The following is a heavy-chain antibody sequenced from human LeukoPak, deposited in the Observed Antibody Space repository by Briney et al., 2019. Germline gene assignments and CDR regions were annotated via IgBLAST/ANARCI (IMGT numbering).Heavy chain of an antibody. V-gene: IGHV3-48*03. CDR3: ARLYGSGSYRSD. Sequence: GGSLRLSCAASGFTFSSYEMNWVRQAPGKGLEWVSYISSSGSTIYYADSVKGRFTISRDNAKNSLYLRMNSLRAEDAAVYYCARLYGSGSYRSDWGQGTLVTVSS. CDR1: GFTFSSYE. CDR2: ISSSGSTI. J-gene: IGHJ4*02. D-gene: IGHD3-10*01.